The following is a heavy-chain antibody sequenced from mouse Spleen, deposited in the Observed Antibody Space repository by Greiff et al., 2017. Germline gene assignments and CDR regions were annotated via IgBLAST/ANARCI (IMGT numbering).Heavy chain of an antibody. J-gene: IGHJ3*01. Sequence: QVQLQQPGAELVMPGASVKLSCKASGYTFTSYWMHWVKQRPGQGLEWIGEIDPSDSYTNYNQKFKGKATLTVDKSSSTAYMQLSSLTSEDSAVYYCARTHYYGSSQAWFAYWGQGTLVTVSA. CDR1: GYTFTSYW. CDR3: ARTHYYGSSQAWFAY. CDR2: IDPSDSYT. V-gene: IGHV1-69*01. D-gene: IGHD1-1*01.